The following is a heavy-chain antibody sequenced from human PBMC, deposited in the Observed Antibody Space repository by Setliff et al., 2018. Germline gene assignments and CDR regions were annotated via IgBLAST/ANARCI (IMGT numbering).Heavy chain of an antibody. D-gene: IGHD4-4*01. J-gene: IGHJ4*02. V-gene: IGHV5-51*01. CDR1: GNGFTDLW. CDR2: IHPADYDT. Sequence: GESLKISCKGSGNGFTDLWIAWVRQTPGKGLEWMGIIHPADYDTRYSPSLQGQVTFSADKSISTAYVQWSSLKASDTAMYYCARDSNYEGAYDYWGQGTLVTVSS. CDR3: ARDSNYEGAYDY.